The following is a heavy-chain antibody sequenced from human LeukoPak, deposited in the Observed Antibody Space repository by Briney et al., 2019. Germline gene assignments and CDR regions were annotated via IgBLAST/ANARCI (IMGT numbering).Heavy chain of an antibody. CDR2: IFYNGAT. CDR1: GGSISSGGYY. CDR3: ARVLITFGGVIVINAFDI. D-gene: IGHD3-16*02. Sequence: SQTLSLTCAVSGGSISSGGYYWSWIRQHPGEGLEWIGYIFYNGATDYNPSLKGRVSISLDTSQNQFSLNLYSVTAADTAVYYCARVLITFGGVIVINAFDIWGQGTMVTVSS. V-gene: IGHV4-31*11. J-gene: IGHJ3*02.